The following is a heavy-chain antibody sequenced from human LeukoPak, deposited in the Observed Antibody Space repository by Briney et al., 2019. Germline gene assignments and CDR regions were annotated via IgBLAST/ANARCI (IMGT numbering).Heavy chain of an antibody. J-gene: IGHJ6*02. D-gene: IGHD6-13*01. CDR3: AVIAAAGTFFGYYGMDV. CDR1: GGSFSGYY. V-gene: IGHV4-34*01. CDR2: INHSGST. Sequence: SETLSLTCAVYGGSFSGYYWSWIRQPPGKGLEWIGEINHSGSTNYNPSLESRVTISVDTSKNQFSLKLSSVTAADTAVYYCAVIAAAGTFFGYYGMDVWGQGTTVTVSS.